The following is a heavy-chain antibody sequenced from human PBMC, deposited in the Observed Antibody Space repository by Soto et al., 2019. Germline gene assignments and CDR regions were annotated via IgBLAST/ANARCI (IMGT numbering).Heavy chain of an antibody. CDR3: ARGGFSYGTGIEH. CDR1: GFSISRYW. CDR2: KKQDGSEE. V-gene: IGHV3-7*01. J-gene: IGHJ5*02. D-gene: IGHD5-18*01. Sequence: GGSLRLSCAASGFSISRYWMSWFRQAPGKGLEWVADKKQDGSEEYYVDSVKGRFTVSRDNAKNSVYLQLTSLRVEDTALYYCARGGFSYGTGIEHWGQGALVTVSS.